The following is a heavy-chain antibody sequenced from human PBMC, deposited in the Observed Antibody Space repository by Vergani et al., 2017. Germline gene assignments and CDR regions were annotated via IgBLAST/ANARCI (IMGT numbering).Heavy chain of an antibody. V-gene: IGHV4-30-2*01. Sequence: QLQLQESGSGLVKPSQTLSLTCAVSGGSISSGGYSWSWIRQPPGKGLEWIGYIYHSGSTYYNPSLKSRVTISVDRSKNQFSRKLSSVTAAEPAVYYCARGSNGGSGSFFNWFDPWGQGTLVTVSS. CDR3: ARGSNGGSGSFFNWFDP. D-gene: IGHD3-10*01. J-gene: IGHJ5*02. CDR2: IYHSGST. CDR1: GGSISSGGYS.